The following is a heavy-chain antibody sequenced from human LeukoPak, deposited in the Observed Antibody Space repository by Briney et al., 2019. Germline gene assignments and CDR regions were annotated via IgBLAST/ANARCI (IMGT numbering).Heavy chain of an antibody. J-gene: IGHJ4*02. CDR2: ISAYNGNT. V-gene: IGHV1-18*01. CDR1: GYTFTSYG. CDR3: ARGPQLLRYFDWLLDY. Sequence: ASVKVSCKASGYTFTSYGISWVRQAPGQGLEWMGWISAYNGNTSYAQKLQGRVTMTTDTSTSTAYMELRSLRSDDTAVYYCARGPQLLRYFDWLLDYWGQGTLVTVSS. D-gene: IGHD3-9*01.